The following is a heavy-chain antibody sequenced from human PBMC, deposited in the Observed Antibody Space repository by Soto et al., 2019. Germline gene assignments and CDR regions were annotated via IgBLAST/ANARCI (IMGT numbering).Heavy chain of an antibody. V-gene: IGHV3-74*01. CDR1: GFTYSTYT. Sequence: GGSLRLSCAASGFTYSTYTMHWVRQAPGKGLEWVAGIYNDGNNTSYADSVKGRFTISRDKAKNTLYLQMNSLRAEDTAVYYCARDLADGYYDSILWGQGTLVTVSS. CDR2: IYNDGNNT. CDR3: ARDLADGYYDSIL. D-gene: IGHD3-22*01. J-gene: IGHJ4*02.